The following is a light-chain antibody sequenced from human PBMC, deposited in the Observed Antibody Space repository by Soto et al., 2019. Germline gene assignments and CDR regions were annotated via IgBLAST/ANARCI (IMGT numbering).Light chain of an antibody. V-gene: IGKV1-39*01. J-gene: IGKJ4*01. CDR2: KAS. CDR1: QSISTN. Sequence: DIQMTQSPSSLSASVGDRVTITCRASQSISTNLSWYQQKPGKAPNLLIYKASSLEGGVPSRCSGSGSGTECTLTVSSPQHEDFATYYCEQSYSTPQVTFGGGTKVVIK. CDR3: EQSYSTPQVT.